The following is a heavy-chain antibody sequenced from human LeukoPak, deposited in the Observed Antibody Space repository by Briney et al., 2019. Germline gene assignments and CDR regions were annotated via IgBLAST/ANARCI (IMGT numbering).Heavy chain of an antibody. D-gene: IGHD5-12*01. J-gene: IGHJ4*02. Sequence: PGRSLRLSCAASGFTFSSYGMHWVRQAPGKGLEWVAVISYDGSNKYYADSVKGRFTISRDNSKNTLYLQMNSLRAEDTAVYYCAKDHIVATIENDYWGQGTLVTVYS. CDR2: ISYDGSNK. CDR3: AKDHIVATIENDY. V-gene: IGHV3-30*18. CDR1: GFTFSSYG.